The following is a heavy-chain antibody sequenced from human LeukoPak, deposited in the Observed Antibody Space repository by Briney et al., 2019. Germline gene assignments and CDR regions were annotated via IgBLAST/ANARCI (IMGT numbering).Heavy chain of an antibody. Sequence: PGGSLRLSCAASGFTVITKYMTWVRQAPGKGLEWVSVIYTGGSTYYADSVKGRFTISRHNSKNTLYLQMNSLRIEDTAVYYCATIGFGDRAVVDYWAQGTLVTVSS. CDR2: IYTGGST. CDR1: GFTVITKY. D-gene: IGHD3-10*01. CDR3: ATIGFGDRAVVDY. V-gene: IGHV3-53*04. J-gene: IGHJ4*02.